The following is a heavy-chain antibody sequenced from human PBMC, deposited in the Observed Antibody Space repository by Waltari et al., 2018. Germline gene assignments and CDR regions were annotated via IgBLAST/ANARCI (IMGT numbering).Heavy chain of an antibody. CDR1: GGTFSSYA. Sequence: QVQLVQSGAEVKKPGSSVKVSCKASGGTFSSYAISWVRQAPGQGLEWMGGILPTCVTPTNAQKFQASVTITSDNSTSTAYMELGSLRSEDTAVYYCARSGPYCSGGSCYPNYYYMPVWGKGTTVTVSS. CDR3: ARSGPYCSGGSCYPNYYYMPV. V-gene: IGHV1-69*14. J-gene: IGHJ6*03. D-gene: IGHD2-15*01. CDR2: ILPTCVTP.